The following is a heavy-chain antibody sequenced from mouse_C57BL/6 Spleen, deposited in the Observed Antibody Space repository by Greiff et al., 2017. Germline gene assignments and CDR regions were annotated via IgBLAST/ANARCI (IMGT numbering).Heavy chain of an antibody. CDR2: IDPSDSYT. Sequence: QVQLQQPGAELVRPGTSVKLSCKASGYTFTSYWMHWVKQRPGQGLEWIGVIDPSDSYTNYNQKFKGKATLTVDTSSSTAYMQLSSLTSEDSAVYYCARRHYGYDDYFDYWGQGTTLTVSS. CDR3: ARRHYGYDDYFDY. V-gene: IGHV1-59*01. D-gene: IGHD2-2*01. CDR1: GYTFTSYW. J-gene: IGHJ2*01.